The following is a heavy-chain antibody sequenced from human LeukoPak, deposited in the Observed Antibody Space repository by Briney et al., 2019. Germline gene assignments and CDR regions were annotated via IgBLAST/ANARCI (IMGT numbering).Heavy chain of an antibody. Sequence: GGSLRLSCAASGFTVSSYAMRWVRPAPGKGLEWVSAISGSGGSTYYADSVKGRFAICRDNSKNTVYLQMNTLRAEDTAVYYCAKQPFYCSSTSCSAFFDYWGQGTLVTVSS. CDR3: AKQPFYCSSTSCSAFFDY. J-gene: IGHJ4*02. V-gene: IGHV3-23*01. D-gene: IGHD2-2*01. CDR2: ISGSGGST. CDR1: GFTVSSYA.